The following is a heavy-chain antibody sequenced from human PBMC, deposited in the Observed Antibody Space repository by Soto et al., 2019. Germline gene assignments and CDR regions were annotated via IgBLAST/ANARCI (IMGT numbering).Heavy chain of an antibody. CDR3: ARDGYSSSWRWFDP. Sequence: SETLSLTCTVSGGSISSYYWSWIRQPPGKGLEWIGYIYYSGSTNYNPSLKSRVTISVDTSKNQFSLKLSSVTAADTAVYYCARDGYSSSWRWFDPWGQGTLVTVSS. J-gene: IGHJ5*02. V-gene: IGHV4-59*01. CDR2: IYYSGST. D-gene: IGHD6-13*01. CDR1: GGSISSYY.